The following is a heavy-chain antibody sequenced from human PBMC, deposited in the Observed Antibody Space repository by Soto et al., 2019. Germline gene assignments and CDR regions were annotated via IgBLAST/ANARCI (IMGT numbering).Heavy chain of an antibody. V-gene: IGHV3-9*01. Sequence: EVPLVESGGGLVQPGRSLRLSCAASGFTFDDYAMHWVRQAPGKGLEWVSGISWNSGSIGYADSVKGRFTISRDNAKNSLYLQMNSLRAEDTALYYCAKAWGPAADDWYFDLWGRGTLVTVSS. CDR3: AKAWGPAADDWYFDL. J-gene: IGHJ2*01. D-gene: IGHD6-13*01. CDR2: ISWNSGSI. CDR1: GFTFDDYA.